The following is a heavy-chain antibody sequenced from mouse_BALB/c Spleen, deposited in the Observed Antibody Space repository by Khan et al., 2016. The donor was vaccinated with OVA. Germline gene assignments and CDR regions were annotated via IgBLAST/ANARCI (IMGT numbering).Heavy chain of an antibody. CDR3: ARNRESDYFDY. Sequence: QMQLEESGPGLVAPSQSQSITCTVSGFSLTSYGIHWVRQPPGKGLEWLGIIWAGGSTNYNSALMSRLSISKDNSRSQVFLKMNSLQTDDTAMYFCARNRESDYFDYWGQGTTLTVSS. CDR2: IWAGGST. V-gene: IGHV2-9*02. J-gene: IGHJ2*01. CDR1: GFSLTSYG.